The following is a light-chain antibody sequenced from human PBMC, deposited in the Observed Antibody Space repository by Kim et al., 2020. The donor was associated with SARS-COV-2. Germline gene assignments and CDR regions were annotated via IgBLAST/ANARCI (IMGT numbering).Light chain of an antibody. J-gene: IGKJ2*01. CDR1: QSVSSN. CDR2: GAS. Sequence: SVSPGESATLSCRASQSVSSNLAWYQQKPGQAPRLLIYGASTRATGIPARFSGSGSGTEFTLTISSLQSEDFAVYYCQQYNNWPHTFGQGTKLEI. CDR3: QQYNNWPHT. V-gene: IGKV3-15*01.